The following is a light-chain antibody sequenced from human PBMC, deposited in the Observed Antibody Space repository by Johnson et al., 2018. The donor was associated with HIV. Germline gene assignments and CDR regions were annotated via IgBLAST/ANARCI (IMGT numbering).Light chain of an antibody. CDR1: SSNIGNGY. Sequence: QSMLTQPPSVSAAPGQKVTISCSGSSSNIGNGYVSWYQQLPGTAPKVLIYENNKRPSGIPDRFSGSKSGTSATLGITGLQTGDESDYYCGTWKSSLSAGGVFGTGTKVTVL. J-gene: IGLJ1*01. V-gene: IGLV1-51*02. CDR3: GTWKSSLSAGGV. CDR2: ENN.